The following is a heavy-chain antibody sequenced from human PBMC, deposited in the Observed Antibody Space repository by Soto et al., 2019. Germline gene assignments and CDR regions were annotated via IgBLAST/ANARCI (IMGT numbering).Heavy chain of an antibody. CDR1: GGTSSSYA. D-gene: IGHD5-12*01. J-gene: IGHJ6*03. CDR3: TRKHGYSGDGYLYYMDV. CDR2: ISGSGANT. V-gene: IGHV3-23*01. Sequence: RVCCGAAGGTSSSYARTWASKDPGKGLEWVSAISGSGANTYYADSVTGRFTISRDNSKNTLYLQMNSLRAEDTAIYYCTRKHGYSGDGYLYYMDVWGNGTTVPVSS.